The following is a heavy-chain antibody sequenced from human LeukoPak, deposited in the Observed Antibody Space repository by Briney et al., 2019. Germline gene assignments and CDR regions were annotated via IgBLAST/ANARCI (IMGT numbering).Heavy chain of an antibody. J-gene: IGHJ4*02. V-gene: IGHV1-2*02. CDR3: AREGDSSGYSRFDY. D-gene: IGHD3-22*01. CDR2: INPNSGGT. Sequence: GASVKVSCKASGYTFTGYYMHWVRQAPGQGLEWMGWINPNSGGTNYAQKFQGRVTMTRDTSISTAYMELSRLRSDDTAVYYCAREGDSSGYSRFDYWGQGTLVTVSS. CDR1: GYTFTGYY.